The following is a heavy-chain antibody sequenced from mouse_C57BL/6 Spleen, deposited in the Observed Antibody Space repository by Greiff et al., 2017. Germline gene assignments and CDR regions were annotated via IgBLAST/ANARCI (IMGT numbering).Heavy chain of an antibody. CDR3: ARDYDYDAREDYYAMDY. CDR1: GYTFTSYW. J-gene: IGHJ4*01. D-gene: IGHD2-4*01. CDR2: IHPNSGST. V-gene: IGHV1-64*01. Sequence: QVQLQQPGAELVKPGASVKLSCKASGYTFTSYWMHWVKQRPGQGLEWIGMIHPNSGSTNYNEKFKSKATLTVDKSSSTAYMQLSSLTSEDSAVYYGARDYDYDAREDYYAMDYWGQGTSVTVSS.